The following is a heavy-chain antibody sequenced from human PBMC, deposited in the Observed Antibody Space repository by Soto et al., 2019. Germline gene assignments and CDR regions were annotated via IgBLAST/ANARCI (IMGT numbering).Heavy chain of an antibody. Sequence: SQTLSLTCAISGDSVSSNSAAWNWIRQSPSRGLEWLGRTYYRSKWYNDYAVSVKSRITINPDTSKNQFSLKLSSVTAADTAVYYCARDLLGSSSFTDYYYYYGMDVWCPGTMVTVSS. D-gene: IGHD6-6*01. V-gene: IGHV6-1*01. CDR3: ARDLLGSSSFTDYYYYYGMDV. CDR1: GDSVSSNSAA. J-gene: IGHJ6*02. CDR2: TYYRSKWYN.